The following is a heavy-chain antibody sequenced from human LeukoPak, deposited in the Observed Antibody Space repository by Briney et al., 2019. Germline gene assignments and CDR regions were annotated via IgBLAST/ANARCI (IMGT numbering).Heavy chain of an antibody. CDR2: ISGSGDII. CDR1: GFTFSSYA. Sequence: PGGSLRLSCAASGFTFSSYAMTWVRQAPGKGLEWGSTISGSGDIIYYADSVKGRFTISRDNSKNTLYLQMNSLRAEDTAVYYCAKDYEPLVGVHRWGDWFDPWGQGTLVTVSS. CDR3: AKDYEPLVGVHRWGDWFDP. D-gene: IGHD1-26*01. J-gene: IGHJ5*02. V-gene: IGHV3-23*01.